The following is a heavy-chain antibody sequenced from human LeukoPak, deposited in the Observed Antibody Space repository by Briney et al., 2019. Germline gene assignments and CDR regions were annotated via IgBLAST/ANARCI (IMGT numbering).Heavy chain of an antibody. J-gene: IGHJ4*02. CDR2: ISSSSSYI. Sequence: GGSLRLSCAASGFTFSSYSMNWVRQAPGKGLEWVSSISSSSSYIYYADSVEGRFTISRDNAKNSLYLQMNSLRAEDTAVYYCAREASSIAARPDYWGQGTLDTVSS. D-gene: IGHD6-6*01. V-gene: IGHV3-21*01. CDR3: AREASSIAARPDY. CDR1: GFTFSSYS.